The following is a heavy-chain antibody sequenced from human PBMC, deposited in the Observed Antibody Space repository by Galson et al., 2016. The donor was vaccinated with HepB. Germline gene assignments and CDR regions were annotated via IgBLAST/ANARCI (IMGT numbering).Heavy chain of an antibody. V-gene: IGHV3-74*01. Sequence: SLRLSCAAPGFTFSTYWMHWVRQAPGKGLVLVSRINSDGGNTGFADSVKSRFTISRDNAKKTLYQQMNSLRAEDTAVYYCSSRVRGSGSPSGGYWGQGTLVTVAS. J-gene: IGHJ4*02. D-gene: IGHD3-10*01. CDR2: INSDGGNT. CDR1: GFTFSTYW. CDR3: SSRVRGSGSPSGGY.